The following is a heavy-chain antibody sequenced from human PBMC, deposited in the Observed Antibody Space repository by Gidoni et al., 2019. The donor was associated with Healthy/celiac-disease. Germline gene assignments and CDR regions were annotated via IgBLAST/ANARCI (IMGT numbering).Heavy chain of an antibody. D-gene: IGHD4-17*01. CDR1: GGSISSGGYY. CDR3: ARDTHGDYIFDY. J-gene: IGHJ4*02. Sequence: QVQLQESGPGLVKPSQNLSLTCTVSGGSISSGGYYWSWIRQHPGKGLEWIGYIYYSGSTYYNPSLKSRVTISVDTSKNQFSLKLSSVTAADTAVYYCARDTHGDYIFDYWGQGTLVTVSS. CDR2: IYYSGST. V-gene: IGHV4-31*03.